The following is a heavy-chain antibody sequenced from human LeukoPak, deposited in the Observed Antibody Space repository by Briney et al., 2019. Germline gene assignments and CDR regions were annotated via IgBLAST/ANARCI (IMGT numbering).Heavy chain of an antibody. CDR1: GFTFSSYW. CDR2: INGDGRNI. J-gene: IGHJ4*02. V-gene: IGHV3-74*01. CDR3: AKKGPIAAAVLGYFDY. D-gene: IGHD6-13*01. Sequence: PGGSLRLSCVDSGFTFSSYWTQWVRQDPRKGLVWVSRINGDGRNINYADSVRGRFTISRDNAKNTLYLQMNTLRAEDTAVYYCAKKGPIAAAVLGYFDYWGQGSLVTVSS.